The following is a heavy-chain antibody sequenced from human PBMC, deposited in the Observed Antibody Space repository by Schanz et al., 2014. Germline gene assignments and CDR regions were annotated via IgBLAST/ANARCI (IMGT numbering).Heavy chain of an antibody. Sequence: EVQLLESGGGLVQPGGSLRLSCAASGFTFSSYAMSWVRQPPGRGLEWVSYVSRSTPDIYYADSVKGRFTMSRDNAKNTLYLQMNSLRAEDTAVYYCARGGSGSHYRLDYWGQGTLVTVSS. CDR1: GFTFSSYA. D-gene: IGHD1-26*01. CDR3: ARGGSGSHYRLDY. CDR2: VSRSTPDI. V-gene: IGHV3-23*01. J-gene: IGHJ4*02.